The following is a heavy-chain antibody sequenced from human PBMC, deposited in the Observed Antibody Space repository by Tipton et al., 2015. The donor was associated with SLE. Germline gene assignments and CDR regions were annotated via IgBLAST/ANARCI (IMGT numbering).Heavy chain of an antibody. Sequence: TLSLTCTVSGGSISSHYWSWIRQPPGKGLEWIGYIYYSGSTNYNPSLKSRVTISVDTSKNQFSLKLSSVTAADTAVYYCASCIAVADAFDIWGQGTMVTVSS. V-gene: IGHV4-59*07. J-gene: IGHJ3*02. CDR3: ASCIAVADAFDI. CDR1: GGSISSHY. D-gene: IGHD6-19*01. CDR2: IYYSGST.